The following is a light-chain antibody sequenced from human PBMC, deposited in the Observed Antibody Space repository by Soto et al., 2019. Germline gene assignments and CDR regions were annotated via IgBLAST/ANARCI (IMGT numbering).Light chain of an antibody. CDR1: QSVSSSY. CDR3: QQYNSYPGT. J-gene: IGKJ1*01. Sequence: EIVLKQSPGTLSLSPGERATLSCRASQSVSSSYLAWYQQKPGQAPRLLIYGASSRATGIPDRFSGSGSGTDFTLTISRLEPEDFATYYCQQYNSYPGTFGQGTKVDIK. CDR2: GAS. V-gene: IGKV3-20*01.